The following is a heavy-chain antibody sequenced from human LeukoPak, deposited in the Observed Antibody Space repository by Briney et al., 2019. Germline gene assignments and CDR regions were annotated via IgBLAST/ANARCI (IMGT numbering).Heavy chain of an antibody. V-gene: IGHV3-21*01. CDR3: ARGLYPDYYVSSGSSPPEH. CDR2: ISSSGSYI. D-gene: IGHD3-22*01. J-gene: IGHJ1*01. Sequence: GGSLRLSCEASGFTFNYHNLNWVRQAPGKGLEWVSSISSSGSYIYYADSMQGRFTISRDNSKNSLFLQMNSLRAEDTAVYYCARGLYPDYYVSSGSSPPEHWGQGTLVTVSS. CDR1: GFTFNYHN.